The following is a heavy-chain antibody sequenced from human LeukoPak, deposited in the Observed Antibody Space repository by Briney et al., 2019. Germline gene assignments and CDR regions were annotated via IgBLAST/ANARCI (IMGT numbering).Heavy chain of an antibody. D-gene: IGHD5-18*01. Sequence: MASETLSLTCTVSGGSISSSRFYWGWIRQPPGKGLEWIGSISYSGNTNYNPSLMNRVTLSVDTSKNQFSLKLSSVTAAGTAVYYCARAPEYSYGLDETYYYMDVWGKGTTVTVSS. CDR1: GGSISSSRFY. V-gene: IGHV4-39*07. J-gene: IGHJ6*03. CDR3: ARAPEYSYGLDETYYYMDV. CDR2: ISYSGNT.